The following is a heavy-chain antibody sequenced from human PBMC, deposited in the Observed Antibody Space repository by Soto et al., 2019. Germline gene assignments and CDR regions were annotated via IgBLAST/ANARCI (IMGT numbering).Heavy chain of an antibody. D-gene: IGHD3-3*01. CDR1: GFTFSSYW. Sequence: EVQLVESGGGLVQPGGSLRLSCAASGFTFSSYWMHWVRQAPGKGLVWVSRINSDGSSTSYADSVKGRFTISRDNAKNTLYLQMNSLRAEDTAVYYCAREGNVLRFLEWLYYYYGMDVWGQGTTVTVSS. CDR2: INSDGSST. CDR3: AREGNVLRFLEWLYYYYGMDV. J-gene: IGHJ6*02. V-gene: IGHV3-74*01.